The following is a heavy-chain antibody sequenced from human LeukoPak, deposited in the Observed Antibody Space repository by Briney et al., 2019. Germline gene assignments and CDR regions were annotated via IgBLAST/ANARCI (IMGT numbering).Heavy chain of an antibody. Sequence: ASVKVSCKASGGTFSSYAISWVRQAPGQGLEWMGGIIPIFGTTNYAQKFQGRVTITADKSTSTAYMELSSLRSGDTAVYYCARSTIFGVVIIDNWFDPWGQGTLVTVSS. V-gene: IGHV1-69*06. CDR1: GGTFSSYA. D-gene: IGHD3-3*01. J-gene: IGHJ5*02. CDR3: ARSTIFGVVIIDNWFDP. CDR2: IIPIFGTT.